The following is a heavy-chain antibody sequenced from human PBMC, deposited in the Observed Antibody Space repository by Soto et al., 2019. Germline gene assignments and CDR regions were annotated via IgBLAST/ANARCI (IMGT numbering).Heavy chain of an antibody. CDR2: INPNSGGT. CDR1: GYTFTGYH. V-gene: IGHV1-2*02. J-gene: IGHJ3*01. D-gene: IGHD2-2*01. CDR3: ARDSTRRGACDV. Sequence: ASVKVSCKASGYTFTGYHMHWVRQAPGQGLEWMGWINPNSGGTNYAQKFQGRVTMTRDTSISTAYMEVSRLRSDDTAVYYCARDSTRRGACDVRGQGTMVTVS.